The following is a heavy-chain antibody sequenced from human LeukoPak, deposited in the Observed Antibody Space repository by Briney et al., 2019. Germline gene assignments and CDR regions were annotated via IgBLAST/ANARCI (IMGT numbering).Heavy chain of an antibody. D-gene: IGHD3-3*01. CDR3: ARAGTHDFWTEVWDWFDP. V-gene: IGHV4-61*02. CDR1: GGSISSGSYY. CDR2: IYTSGST. Sequence: PSQTLSLTCTVSGGSISSGSYYWSWIRQPAGKGLEWIGRIYTSGSTNYNPSLKSRVTISVDTSKNQFSLKLSSVTAADTAVYYCARAGTHDFWTEVWDWFDPWGQGTLVTVSS. J-gene: IGHJ5*02.